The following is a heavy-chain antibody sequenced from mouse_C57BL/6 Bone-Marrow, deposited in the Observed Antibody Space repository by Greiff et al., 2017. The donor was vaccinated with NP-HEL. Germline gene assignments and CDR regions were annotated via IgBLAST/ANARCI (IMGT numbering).Heavy chain of an antibody. CDR2: LDPSSLSP. D-gene: IGHD1-1*01. V-gene: IGHV1-50*01. CDR3: ARESYYGSSPLFDY. J-gene: IGHJ2*01. CDR1: GEKCRREG. Sequence: QVQLQQPGAELVKPGASVKLCCKEEGEKCRREGREGGKERPGPVLSFLLQLDPSSLSPPSPQNFKGKATLTVDTSSSTAYMQLSSLTSEDSAVYYCARESYYGSSPLFDYWGQGTTLTVSS.